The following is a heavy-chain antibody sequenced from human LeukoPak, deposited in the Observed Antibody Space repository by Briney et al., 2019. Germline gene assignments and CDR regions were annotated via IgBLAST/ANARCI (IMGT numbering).Heavy chain of an antibody. J-gene: IGHJ3*02. CDR1: GFAFSDSW. Sequence: PGGSLRLSCAASGFAFSDSWMTWIRQAPGKGLEWVAFIKGDGSAKKYVDSVKGRLTISRDNAKNSLFLQMNSLRAEDTAVYYCARDRGWIQHDIWGQGTMVTVSS. CDR2: IKGDGSAK. V-gene: IGHV3-7*01. CDR3: ARDRGWIQHDI. D-gene: IGHD5-18*01.